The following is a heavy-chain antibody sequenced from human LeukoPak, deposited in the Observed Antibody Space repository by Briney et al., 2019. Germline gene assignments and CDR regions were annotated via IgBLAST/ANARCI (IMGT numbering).Heavy chain of an antibody. CDR3: ARGVDYYGSGSYYNGLFDY. J-gene: IGHJ4*02. V-gene: IGHV4-34*01. CDR1: GGSFGDYY. Sequence: SETLSLTCAVYGGSFGDYYWSWIRQPPGKGLEWIGEINHSGSTSYNPSLKSRVTISVDKSKNQFSLKLSSVTAADTAVYYCARGVDYYGSGSYYNGLFDYWGQGTLVTVSS. D-gene: IGHD3-10*01. CDR2: INHSGST.